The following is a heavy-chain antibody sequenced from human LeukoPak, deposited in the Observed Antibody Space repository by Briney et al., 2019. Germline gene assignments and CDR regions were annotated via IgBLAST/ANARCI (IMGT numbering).Heavy chain of an antibody. J-gene: IGHJ3*02. V-gene: IGHV4-30-2*01. CDR2: IYHSGST. D-gene: IGHD2-2*02. CDR3: ARVPAVIMFDDAFDI. CDR1: GGSISSGGYY. Sequence: SQTLSLTCTVSGGSISSGGYYWSWIRQPPGKGLEWIGYIYHSGSTYYNPSLKSRVTISVDRSKNQFSLKLSSVTAADTAVYYCARVPAVIMFDDAFDIWGQGTMVTVSS.